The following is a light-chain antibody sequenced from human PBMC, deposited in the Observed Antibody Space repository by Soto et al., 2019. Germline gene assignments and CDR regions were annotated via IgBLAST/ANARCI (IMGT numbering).Light chain of an antibody. CDR1: SSDVGEYNY. CDR2: EVT. J-gene: IGLJ3*02. V-gene: IGLV2-8*01. CDR3: SSYAGTNKLL. Sequence: QSVLTQPPSASGSPGQSVTISCTGTSSDVGEYNYVSWYQQHPGKAPKLMLYEVTKRPSGVPDRFSGSKSGNTASLTVSGLQAEDEADYYCSSYAGTNKLLFGGGTQLTVL.